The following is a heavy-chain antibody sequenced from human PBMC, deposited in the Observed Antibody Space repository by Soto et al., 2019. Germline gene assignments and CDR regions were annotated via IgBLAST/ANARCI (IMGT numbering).Heavy chain of an antibody. Sequence: GASVKVSCKASGYTFTSYGISWVRQAPGQGLEWMGWISAYNGNTNYAQKLQGRVTMTTDTSTSTAYMELRSLRSDDTAVYYCAGDRTSLLWFGELSYYYYYGMDVWGQGTTVTVS. CDR1: GYTFTSYG. CDR2: ISAYNGNT. CDR3: AGDRTSLLWFGELSYYYYYGMDV. J-gene: IGHJ6*02. V-gene: IGHV1-18*01. D-gene: IGHD3-10*01.